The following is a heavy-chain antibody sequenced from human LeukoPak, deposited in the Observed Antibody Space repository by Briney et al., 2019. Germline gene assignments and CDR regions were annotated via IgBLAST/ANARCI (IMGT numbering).Heavy chain of an antibody. Sequence: PGGSLRLSCAASGLTVSRNYMSWVRQAPGKGLEWVSIIYDDGRTFYAGSVKGRFTISRVDPKNTLYLQMNSLRAEDTAVYYCAKTVRDGYNGAFDIWGQGTMVTVSS. CDR2: IYDDGRT. J-gene: IGHJ3*02. V-gene: IGHV3-53*01. CDR3: AKTVRDGYNGAFDI. D-gene: IGHD5-24*01. CDR1: GLTVSRNY.